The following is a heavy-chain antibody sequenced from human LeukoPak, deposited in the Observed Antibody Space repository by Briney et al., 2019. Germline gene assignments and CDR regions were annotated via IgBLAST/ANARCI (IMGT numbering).Heavy chain of an antibody. V-gene: IGHV3-11*05. D-gene: IGHD6-19*01. CDR2: ISSSSTYT. CDR1: GFTFSDYY. J-gene: IGHJ4*02. CDR3: ARAGGGSASYFAY. Sequence: GGSLRLSCATSGFTFSDYYMSWIRQAPGKGLEWVSYISSSSTYTKYADSVKGRFAIFRDNAKNSLFLQMNSLRAEDTAVYYCARAGGGSASYFAYWGQGALVTVSS.